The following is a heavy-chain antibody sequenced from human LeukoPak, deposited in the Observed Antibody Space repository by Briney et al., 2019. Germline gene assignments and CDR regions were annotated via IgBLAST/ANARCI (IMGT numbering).Heavy chain of an antibody. D-gene: IGHD6-13*01. CDR1: GGSISSSSYY. V-gene: IGHV4-39*07. J-gene: IGHJ4*02. CDR2: IYYSGST. Sequence: PSETLSLTCTVSGGSISSSSYYWGWIRQPPGKGLEWIGSIYYSGSTYYNPSLKSRVTISVDTSKNQFSLKLSSVTAADTAVYYCARTPSSSWWSFDYWGQGTLVTVSS. CDR3: ARTPSSSWWSFDY.